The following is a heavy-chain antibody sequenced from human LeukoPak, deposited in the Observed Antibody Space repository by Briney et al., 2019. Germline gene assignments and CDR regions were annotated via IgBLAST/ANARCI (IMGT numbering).Heavy chain of an antibody. V-gene: IGHV4-39*01. Sequence: SETPSLTCTVSGASIRSSSYYWGWVRQPPGRGLEWIGSIFYSGSTYYNPSIKSRVTISVDTSKNQFSLKLRSVTAADTAVYYCASTLTYYYGSGSYYIDCWGQGTLVTVSS. J-gene: IGHJ4*02. D-gene: IGHD3-10*01. CDR3: ASTLTYYYGSGSYYIDC. CDR1: GASIRSSSYY. CDR2: IFYSGST.